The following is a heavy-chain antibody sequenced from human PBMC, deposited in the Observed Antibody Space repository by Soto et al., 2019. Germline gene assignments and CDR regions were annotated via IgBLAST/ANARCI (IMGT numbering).Heavy chain of an antibody. V-gene: IGHV3-30*04. CDR1: GFTFSSYA. CDR3: AKAGIVVVVAATPFDY. CDR2: ISYDGSNK. D-gene: IGHD2-15*01. Sequence: QVQLVESGGGVVQPGRSLRLSCAASGFTFSSYAMHWVRQAPGKGLEWVAVISYDGSNKYYADSVKGRFTISRDNSKNTLYLQMNSLRAEDTAVYYCAKAGIVVVVAATPFDYWGQGTLVTVSS. J-gene: IGHJ4*02.